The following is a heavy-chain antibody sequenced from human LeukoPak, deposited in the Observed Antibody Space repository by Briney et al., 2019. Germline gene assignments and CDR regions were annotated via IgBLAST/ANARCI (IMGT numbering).Heavy chain of an antibody. CDR2: IYHSGST. Sequence: SETLSLTCTVSGGSISSYYWSWIRQPPGKGLEWIGYIYHSGSTYYNPSLKSRGTISVDRSKNQFSLKLSSVTAADTAVYYCARDSALYVDESGHFDYWGQGTLVTVSS. D-gene: IGHD3-3*01. CDR3: ARDSALYVDESGHFDY. CDR1: GGSISSYY. J-gene: IGHJ4*02. V-gene: IGHV4-59*12.